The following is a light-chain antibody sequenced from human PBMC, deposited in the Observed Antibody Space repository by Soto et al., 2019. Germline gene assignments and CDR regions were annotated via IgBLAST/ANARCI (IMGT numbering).Light chain of an antibody. CDR2: AVT. J-gene: IGLJ2*01. V-gene: IGLV2-18*02. CDR1: SSDVGSYNR. CDR3: ISYTSSSNLL. Sequence: QSALTQPPSVSGSPGQSVTISCTGTSSDVGSYNRVSWYQQPPGTAPKLMIYAVTNRPSGVPDRVSGSKSGNTASLTISGLQTEDEADYYCISYTSSSNLLFGGGTKLTVL.